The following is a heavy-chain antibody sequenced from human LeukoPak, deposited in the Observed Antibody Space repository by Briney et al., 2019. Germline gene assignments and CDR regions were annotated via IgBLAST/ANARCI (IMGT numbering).Heavy chain of an antibody. CDR1: GFTFSGFA. J-gene: IGHJ5*02. Sequence: GGSLRLSCAGSGFTFSGFAMHWVRQAPGKGLEWVAATSYHGRDKYYADAVSGRFTISRDNSKNTLHLGMNSLRTDDTAVYYCTKERGGGGRRINLMVGGYGPWGQGTQVTVSS. V-gene: IGHV3-30*04. CDR3: TKERGGGGRRINLMVGGYGP. CDR2: TSYHGRDK. D-gene: IGHD3-22*01.